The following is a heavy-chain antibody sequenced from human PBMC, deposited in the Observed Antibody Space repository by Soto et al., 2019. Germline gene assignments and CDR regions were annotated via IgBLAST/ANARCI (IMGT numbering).Heavy chain of an antibody. CDR3: AWATWYYYATSTYAVYLQH. D-gene: IGHD3-22*01. V-gene: IGHV4-34*01. CDR2: INHSGST. J-gene: IGHJ1*01. CDR1: GGSFSGYY. Sequence: PSETLSLTCAVSGGSFSGYYWNWIRQPPGKGLEWIGEINHSGSTNYNPSLKSRVTISVDTSKNQFSLKLSSVTAADTAMYYCAWATWYYYATSTYAVYLQHWGKGTMGTVSS.